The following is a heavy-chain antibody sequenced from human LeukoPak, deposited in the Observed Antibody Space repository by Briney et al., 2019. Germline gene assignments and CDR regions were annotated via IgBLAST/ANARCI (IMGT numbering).Heavy chain of an antibody. CDR3: ARVFNTAIPLLDYGMDV. V-gene: IGHV1-2*06. CDR1: GYTFTGYY. CDR2: TNPNSGGT. Sequence: VSVKVSCKASGYTFTGYYMHWGRKAPGQGLGWLGRTNPNSGGTNYAQKFQGRVIMTRDTSISTAYMELSRLRSDDTAVYYCARVFNTAIPLLDYGMDVWGQGTTVTVSS. D-gene: IGHD5-18*01. J-gene: IGHJ6*02.